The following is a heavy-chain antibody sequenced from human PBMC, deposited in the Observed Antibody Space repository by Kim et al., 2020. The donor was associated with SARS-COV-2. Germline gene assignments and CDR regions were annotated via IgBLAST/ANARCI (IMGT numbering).Heavy chain of an antibody. CDR1: GFTFSDYY. D-gene: IGHD3-22*01. V-gene: IGHV3-11*05. CDR3: ARDHSTYYYDSSGYYRALTPEYYYYGMDV. CDR2: ISSSSSYT. J-gene: IGHJ6*02. Sequence: GGSLRLSCAASGFTFSDYYMSWIRQAPGKGLEWVSYISSSSSYTNYADSVKGRFTISRDNAKNSLYLQMNSLSAEDTAVYYCARDHSTYYYDSSGYYRALTPEYYYYGMDVWGQGTTVTVSS.